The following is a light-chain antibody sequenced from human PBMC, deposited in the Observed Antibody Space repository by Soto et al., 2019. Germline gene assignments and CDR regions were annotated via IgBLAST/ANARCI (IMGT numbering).Light chain of an antibody. Sequence: QSVLTQPASVSGSPGQSITISCTGTSSDVGSDYLVSWYQQHPGTAPKLIIYEGTKRPPGVSDRFSGSRSGNTASLTISGLQTEDEGDYFCCSYGDFRTSWVFGGGTKVTVL. CDR3: CSYGDFRTSWV. CDR2: EGT. J-gene: IGLJ3*02. CDR1: SSDVGSDYL. V-gene: IGLV2-23*01.